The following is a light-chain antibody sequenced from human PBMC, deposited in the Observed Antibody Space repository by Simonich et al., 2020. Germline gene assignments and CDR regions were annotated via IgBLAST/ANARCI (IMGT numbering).Light chain of an antibody. CDR2: DVS. J-gene: IGLJ3*02. V-gene: IGLV2-11*01. CDR1: SSDVGGYNY. Sequence: QSALTQPRSVSGSPGHSVTISCTGTSSDVGGYNYVSWYQQHPGKAPKLMINDVSKRPAGVSNRCSGSKSGNTASLTISGLQAEDEADYYCSSYTSSSTLVFGGGTKLTVL. CDR3: SSYTSSSTLV.